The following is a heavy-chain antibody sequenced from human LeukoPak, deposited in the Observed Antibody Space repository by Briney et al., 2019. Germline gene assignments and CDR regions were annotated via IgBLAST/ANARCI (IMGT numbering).Heavy chain of an antibody. CDR3: ARSAMVVVGGPRSRGAFDI. J-gene: IGHJ3*02. CDR2: INHSGST. V-gene: IGHV4-34*01. Sequence: PSETLSLTCAVYGGSFSGYYWSWIRQPPGKGLEWIGEINHSGSTNYNPSLKSRVTISVDTSKNQFSLKLSSVTAADTAVYYCARSAMVVVGGPRSRGAFDIWGQGTMVTVSS. D-gene: IGHD5-18*01. CDR1: GGSFSGYY.